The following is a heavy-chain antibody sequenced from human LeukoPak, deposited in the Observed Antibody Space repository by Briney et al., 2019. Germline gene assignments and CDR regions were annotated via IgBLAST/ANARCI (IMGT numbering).Heavy chain of an antibody. D-gene: IGHD3-10*01. CDR3: ARRSSFGGSGFS. J-gene: IGHJ5*02. V-gene: IGHV4-34*01. CDR2: INHSGST. Sequence: PGGSLRLSCAGSGFIFSNYVLSWIRQPPGKGLEWIGEINHSGSTDYNPSLKSRVTISVDTSKNQFSLKLSSVTAADTAVYYCARRSSFGGSGFSWGQGTLVTVSS. CDR1: GFIFSNYV.